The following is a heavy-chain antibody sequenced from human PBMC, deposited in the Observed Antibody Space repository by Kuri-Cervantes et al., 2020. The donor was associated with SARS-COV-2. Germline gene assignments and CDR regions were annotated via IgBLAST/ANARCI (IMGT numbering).Heavy chain of an antibody. CDR2: INPNSGGT. V-gene: IGHV1-2*02. J-gene: IGHJ6*03. CDR1: GYTFTGYY. CDR3: ARVAVGATHPNYYMDV. D-gene: IGHD1-26*01. Sequence: ASVKVSCKASGYTFTGYYMHWVRQAPGQGLEWMGWINPNSGGTNYAQKFQGRVTMTRDTSISTAYMELSRLRSDDTAVHYCARVAVGATHPNYYMDVWGKGTTVTVSS.